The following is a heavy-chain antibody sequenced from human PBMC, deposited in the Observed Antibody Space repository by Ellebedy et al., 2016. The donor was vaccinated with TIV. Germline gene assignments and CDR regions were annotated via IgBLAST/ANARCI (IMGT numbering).Heavy chain of an antibody. CDR2: IYYSGST. CDR1: GGSISSGGYY. CDR3: ARVIVATIWGNWFDP. Sequence: SETLSLTXTVSGGSISSGGYYWSWIRQHPGKGLEWIGYIYYSGSTYYNPSLKSRVTISVDTSKNQFSLKLSSVTAADTAVYYCARVIVATIWGNWFDPWGQGTLVTVSS. V-gene: IGHV4-31*03. J-gene: IGHJ5*02. D-gene: IGHD5-12*01.